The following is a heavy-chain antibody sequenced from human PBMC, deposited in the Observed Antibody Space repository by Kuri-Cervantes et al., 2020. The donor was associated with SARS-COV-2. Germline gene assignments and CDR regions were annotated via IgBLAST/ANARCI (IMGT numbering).Heavy chain of an antibody. D-gene: IGHD2-2*01. CDR1: GFTFSSYA. CDR2: ISYDGSNK. J-gene: IGHJ4*02. CDR3: ARTLGEDIVVVPAATLDY. V-gene: IGHV3-30-3*01. Sequence: SLRLSCAASGFTFSSYATHWVRQAPGKGLEWVAVISYDGSNKYYADSVKGRFTISRDNSKNTLYLQMNSLRAEDTAVYYCARTLGEDIVVVPAATLDYWGQGTLVTVSS.